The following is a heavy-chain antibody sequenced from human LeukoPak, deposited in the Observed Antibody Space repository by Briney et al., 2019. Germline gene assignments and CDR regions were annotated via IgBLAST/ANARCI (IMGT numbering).Heavy chain of an antibody. V-gene: IGHV4-4*02. CDR2: IYHSGST. J-gene: IGHJ4*02. Sequence: SETLSLTCTVSGGSISSSNWWSWVRQPPGKGLEWIGEIYHSGSTNYNPSLKSRVTISVDKSKNQFSLKLSSVTAADTAVYYCARVGSSWSRGTNSDYWGQGTLVTVSS. CDR1: GGSISSSNW. CDR3: ARVGSSWSRGTNSDY. D-gene: IGHD6-13*01.